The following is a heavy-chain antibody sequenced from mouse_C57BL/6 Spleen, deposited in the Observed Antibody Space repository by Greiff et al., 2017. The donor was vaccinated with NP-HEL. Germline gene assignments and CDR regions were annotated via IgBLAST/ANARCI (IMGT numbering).Heavy chain of an antibody. CDR1: GYTFTDYE. D-gene: IGHD4-1*01. J-gene: IGHJ2*01. CDR2: IDPETGGT. Sequence: QVQLQQSGAELVRPGASVTLSCKASGYTFTDYEMHWVKQTPVHGLEWIGAIDPETGGTAYNQKFKGKAILTADKSSSTAYMELRSLTSEDSAVYYCTRKTGPYYCDYWGQGTTLTVSS. V-gene: IGHV1-15*01. CDR3: TRKTGPYYCDY.